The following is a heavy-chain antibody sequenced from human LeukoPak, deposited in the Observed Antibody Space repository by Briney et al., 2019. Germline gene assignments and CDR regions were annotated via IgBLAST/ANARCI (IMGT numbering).Heavy chain of an antibody. J-gene: IGHJ4*02. Sequence: GGSLRLSCAASGFTFSSYAMSWVSQAPGKGLEWASTINRSGGSTYYADSVKGRFTISRDNSKNTLYLQMNSLRAEDTAVYYCAKDIVVVPAAIGLDYWGQGTLVTVSS. CDR3: AKDIVVVPAAIGLDY. CDR2: INRSGGST. CDR1: GFTFSSYA. D-gene: IGHD2-2*01. V-gene: IGHV3-23*01.